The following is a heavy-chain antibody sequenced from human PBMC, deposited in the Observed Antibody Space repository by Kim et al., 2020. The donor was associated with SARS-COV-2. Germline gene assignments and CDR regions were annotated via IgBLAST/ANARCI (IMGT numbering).Heavy chain of an antibody. CDR3: ARDWLPDN. CDR2: ISPDGSNK. J-gene: IGHJ4*02. D-gene: IGHD5-12*01. Sequence: GGSLRLSCAASGFTFSTYTMQWVRRAPGKGLDWVAVISPDGSNKSYADSVKGRFAISRDNSRNTLYLQITSLRVEDTAVYFCARDWLPDNWGQGTLLTVSS. V-gene: IGHV3-30*09. CDR1: GFTFSTYT.